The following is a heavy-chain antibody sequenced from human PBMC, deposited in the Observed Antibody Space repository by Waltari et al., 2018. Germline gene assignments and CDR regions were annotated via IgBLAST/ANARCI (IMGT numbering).Heavy chain of an antibody. CDR1: RYTFTGYY. D-gene: IGHD3-22*01. V-gene: IGHV1-2*02. J-gene: IGHJ4*02. Sequence: QVQLVQSGAEVKKPGASVKVSCKASRYTFTGYYMHWVRQAPGHGLEWMGWINPNRGGTNYAQKFQGRVTMTRDTSISTAYMELSRLRSDDTAVYYCARLYAYYYDSSPHWGQGTLVTVSS. CDR3: ARLYAYYYDSSPH. CDR2: INPNRGGT.